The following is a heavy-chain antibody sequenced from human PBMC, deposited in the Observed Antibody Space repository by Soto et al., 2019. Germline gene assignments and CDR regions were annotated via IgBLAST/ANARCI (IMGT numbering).Heavy chain of an antibody. D-gene: IGHD2-2*01. CDR3: ARVMTYCTSRSCHDY. V-gene: IGHV1-18*01. J-gene: IGHJ4*02. CDR2: ISAYNGNT. Sequence: QVQLVQSGAEVKKPGASVKVSCKTSGYTCTSSGISWVRQAPGQGLEWMGWISAYNGNTDYAQKFQGRVIMTTDTSTSTAYMELRSLRYDDTAVYYCARVMTYCTSRSCHDYWGQGTLVAVSS. CDR1: GYTCTSSG.